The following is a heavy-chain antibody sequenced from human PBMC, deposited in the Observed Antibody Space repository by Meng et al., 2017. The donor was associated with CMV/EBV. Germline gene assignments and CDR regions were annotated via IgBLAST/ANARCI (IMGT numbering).Heavy chain of an antibody. CDR3: ARDGGSTSYMGGFDY. Sequence: ASVKVSCNASGYTFTSYYMHWVRHAPGQGLEWMGIINPSGGSTSYAQKFQGRVTMTRDTSTSTVYMELSSLRSEDTAVYYCARDGGSTSYMGGFDYWGQGTLVTVSS. J-gene: IGHJ4*02. V-gene: IGHV1-46*01. CDR1: GYTFTSYY. D-gene: IGHD2-2*01. CDR2: INPSGGST.